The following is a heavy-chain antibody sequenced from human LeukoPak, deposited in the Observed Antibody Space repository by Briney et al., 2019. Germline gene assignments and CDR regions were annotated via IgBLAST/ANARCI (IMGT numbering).Heavy chain of an antibody. D-gene: IGHD4/OR15-4a*01. J-gene: IGHJ4*02. CDR1: GFTFSIYT. Sequence: GGSLRLSCEASGFTFSIYTMSWVRQAPGKGLEWVSSITSSSSSIYSADSVKGRPTISRDNAKNSLYLEMNSLRDEDTAVYYCARDLAWGAYWGQGTLVTVSS. CDR2: ITSSSSSI. V-gene: IGHV3-21*01. CDR3: ARDLAWGAY.